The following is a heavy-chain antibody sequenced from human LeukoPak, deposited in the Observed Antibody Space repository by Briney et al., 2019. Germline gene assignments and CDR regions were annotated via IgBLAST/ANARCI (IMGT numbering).Heavy chain of an antibody. Sequence: SGPTLVKPTQTLTLTCTFSGFSLNTRGVGVGWIRQPPGKALEWLALIYWDDDKRYSPSLKSRLTIIKDTSKNLVVLIMTNMDPVDTATYYCVYRRNYYDSSIFDIWGQGTMVTVSS. CDR3: VYRRNYYDSSIFDI. V-gene: IGHV2-5*02. J-gene: IGHJ3*02. CDR1: GFSLNTRGVG. D-gene: IGHD3-22*01. CDR2: IYWDDDK.